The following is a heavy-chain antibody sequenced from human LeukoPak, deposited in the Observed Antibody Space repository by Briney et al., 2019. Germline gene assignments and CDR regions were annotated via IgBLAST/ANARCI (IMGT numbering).Heavy chain of an antibody. Sequence: GGSLRLSCAASGFTFTSYAMSWVRQAPGKGLEWVSVISGSGGTTYYADSVKGRFTISRDNSKNTLYLQMNSLRVEDTAVYYCAKGLYSGSFFERVGHWGQGTQVAVSS. V-gene: IGHV3-23*01. J-gene: IGHJ4*02. CDR1: GFTFTSYA. CDR3: AKGLYSGSFFERVGH. D-gene: IGHD1-26*01. CDR2: ISGSGGTT.